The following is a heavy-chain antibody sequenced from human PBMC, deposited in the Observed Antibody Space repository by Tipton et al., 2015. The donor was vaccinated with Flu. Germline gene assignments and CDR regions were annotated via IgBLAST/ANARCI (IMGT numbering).Heavy chain of an antibody. V-gene: IGHV3-23*01. CDR3: AKGDTMVRGALNDY. Sequence: SLRLSCAASGFTFSSYAMRWVRQAPGKGLEWVSAISGSGGSPYYADSVKGRFTISRDNSKNTLYLQMNSLRAEDTAVYYCAKGDTMVRGALNDYWGQGTLVTVSS. CDR2: ISGSGGSP. D-gene: IGHD3-10*01. CDR1: GFTFSSYA. J-gene: IGHJ4*02.